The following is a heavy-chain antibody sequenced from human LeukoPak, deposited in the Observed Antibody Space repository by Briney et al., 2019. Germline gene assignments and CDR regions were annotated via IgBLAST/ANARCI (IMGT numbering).Heavy chain of an antibody. V-gene: IGHV1-8*01. CDR2: MNPNSGNT. CDR1: GHTFTSYD. J-gene: IGHJ4*02. Sequence: GASVKVSCKASGHTFTSYDINWVRQATGQGLEWMGWMNPNSGNTGYAQKFQGRVTMTRNTSISTAYMELGSLRSEDTAVYYCARGTYYYGSGSLLADWGQGTLVTVSS. CDR3: ARGTYYYGSGSLLAD. D-gene: IGHD3-10*01.